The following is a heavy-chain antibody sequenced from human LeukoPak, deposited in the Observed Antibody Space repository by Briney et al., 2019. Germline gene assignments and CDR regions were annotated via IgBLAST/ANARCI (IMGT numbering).Heavy chain of an antibody. D-gene: IGHD2-2*01. CDR2: ISSSSSTI. Sequence: GGSLRLSCAASGFTVSSNYMSWVRQAPGKGLEWVSYISSSSSTIYYADSVKGRFTISRDNAKNSLYLQMNSLRAEDTAVYYCARGQLCSSTSCSSYGGDYWGQGTLVTVSS. V-gene: IGHV3-48*04. CDR3: ARGQLCSSTSCSSYGGDY. J-gene: IGHJ4*02. CDR1: GFTVSSNY.